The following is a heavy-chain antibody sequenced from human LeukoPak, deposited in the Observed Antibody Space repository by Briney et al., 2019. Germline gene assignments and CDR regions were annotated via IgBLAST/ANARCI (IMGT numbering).Heavy chain of an antibody. D-gene: IGHD1-1*01. J-gene: IGHJ3*02. CDR3: AKDLKYNWNAGGAFDI. CDR1: GFTFDDYA. CDR2: IGWNSGSI. V-gene: IGHV3-9*03. Sequence: GGSLRLSCAGSGFTFDDYAMHWVRQAPGKGLEWVSGIGWNSGSIGYADSVKGRFTISRDNAKNSLYLQINSLRAEDMALYYCAKDLKYNWNAGGAFDIWGQGTMVTVSS.